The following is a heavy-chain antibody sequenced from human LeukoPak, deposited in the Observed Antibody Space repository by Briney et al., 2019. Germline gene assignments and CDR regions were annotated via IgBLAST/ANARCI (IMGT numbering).Heavy chain of an antibody. CDR1: GYTFTSYY. CDR3: ARAPHYGGNSGDFDY. Sequence: ASVKISCKASGYTFTSYYMHWVRQAPGQGLEWMGIINPSGGSTSYAQKFQGRVTMTRDTSTSTVYMELSSLRSEDTAVYYCARAPHYGGNSGDFDYWGQGTLVTVSS. D-gene: IGHD4-23*01. CDR2: INPSGGST. V-gene: IGHV1-46*01. J-gene: IGHJ4*02.